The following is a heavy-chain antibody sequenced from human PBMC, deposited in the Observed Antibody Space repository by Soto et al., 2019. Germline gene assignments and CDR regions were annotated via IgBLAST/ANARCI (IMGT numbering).Heavy chain of an antibody. CDR2: ISGTGDSS. Sequence: EVQLLESGGGLVQPGGSLRLSCAASGFTFGSYAMSWVRQAPGKGLEWVSLISGTGDSSEYANSVKGRFTISRDYSKTTVFLQMKSLRAEDTDVYFCAKDNGNYGSGSCSHWGQGTLVTVSS. CDR1: GFTFGSYA. V-gene: IGHV3-23*01. D-gene: IGHD3-10*01. CDR3: AKDNGNYGSGSCSH. J-gene: IGHJ1*01.